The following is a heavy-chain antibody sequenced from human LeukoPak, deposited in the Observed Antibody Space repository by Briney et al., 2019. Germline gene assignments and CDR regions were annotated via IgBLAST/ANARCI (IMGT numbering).Heavy chain of an antibody. J-gene: IGHJ6*03. V-gene: IGHV4-4*07. D-gene: IGHD6-13*01. CDR1: GGSISSYY. CDR3: AARYSSSWYKLIPYYYYYYYMDV. CDR2: IYTSGST. Sequence: SETLSLTRTVSGGSISSYYWSWIRQPAGKGLEWIGRIYTSGSTNYNPSLKSRVTMSVDTSKNQFSLKLSSVTAADTAVYYCAARYSSSWYKLIPYYYYYYYMDVWGKGTTVTVSS.